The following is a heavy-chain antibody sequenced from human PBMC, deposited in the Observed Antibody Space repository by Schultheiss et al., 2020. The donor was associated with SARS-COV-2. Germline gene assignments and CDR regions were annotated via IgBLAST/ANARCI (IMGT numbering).Heavy chain of an antibody. CDR1: GGSISSGGYY. Sequence: SETLSLTCTVSGGSISSGGYYWSWIRQPPGKGLEWIGNIFYSGSTNYNPSLKSRLTISGDTSKNQFSLKVNSVTAADTAVYYCARYYYDGTGDNWFDPWGQGSQVTVSS. CDR3: ARYYYDGTGDNWFDP. D-gene: IGHD3-3*01. CDR2: IFYSGST. J-gene: IGHJ5*02. V-gene: IGHV4-31*03.